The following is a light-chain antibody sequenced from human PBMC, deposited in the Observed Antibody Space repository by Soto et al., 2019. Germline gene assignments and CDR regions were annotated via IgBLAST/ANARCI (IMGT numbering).Light chain of an antibody. CDR3: QQYNNWPPLYT. CDR2: GAS. V-gene: IGKV3-15*01. J-gene: IGKJ2*01. Sequence: EIVMTQSPATLSVSPGERATLSCRASQSVSSNLAWYQQRPGQAPRLLIYGASTRATGIPARFSGSGSGTEFTLTISSLQSEDFAVYYCQQYNNWPPLYTFRQGTQVDIK. CDR1: QSVSSN.